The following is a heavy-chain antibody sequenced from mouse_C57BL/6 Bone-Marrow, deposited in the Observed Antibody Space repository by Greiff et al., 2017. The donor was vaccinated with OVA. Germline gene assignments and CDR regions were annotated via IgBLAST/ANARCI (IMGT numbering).Heavy chain of an antibody. CDR2: IYPGSGST. V-gene: IGHV1-55*01. CDR3: ARGDDGFKWYFDV. J-gene: IGHJ1*03. CDR1: GYTFTSYW. Sequence: QVQLQQPGAELVKPGASVKMSCKASGYTFTSYWITWVKQRPGQGLEWIGGIYPGSGSTNYNEKFKSKATLTVDTSSSTAYMQLSSLTSEDSAVYYCARGDDGFKWYFDVWGTGTTVTVSS. D-gene: IGHD2-3*01.